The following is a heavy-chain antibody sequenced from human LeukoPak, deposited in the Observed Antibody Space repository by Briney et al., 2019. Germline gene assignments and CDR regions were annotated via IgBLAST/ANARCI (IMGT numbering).Heavy chain of an antibody. CDR1: RGSISPYY. Sequence: SETLSLTCTVSRGSISPYYWSWIRQSPGKGLEWVGYIYYIGTTNYNPSLQSRVTMSVDTSTNQFTLNLASVTAADTAVYYCARGGFESCSAGSCLLGNYWGQGILVAVSS. V-gene: IGHV4-59*01. CDR3: ARGGFESCSAGSCLLGNY. J-gene: IGHJ4*02. CDR2: IYYIGTT. D-gene: IGHD2-15*01.